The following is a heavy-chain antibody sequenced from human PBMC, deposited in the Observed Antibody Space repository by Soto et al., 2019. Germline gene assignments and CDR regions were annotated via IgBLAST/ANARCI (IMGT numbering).Heavy chain of an antibody. Sequence: VQLLESGGGLVQPGGSLRLSCAASGFTFSSYAMSWVRQAPGKGLEWVSAVSGSGGSTYYADSVKGRFTISRDNSKNTLYLQMNSLRAEDTAVYYCAKQDGVVVAATDAFDIWGQGTMVTVSS. V-gene: IGHV3-23*01. D-gene: IGHD2-15*01. CDR2: VSGSGGST. CDR3: AKQDGVVVAATDAFDI. J-gene: IGHJ3*02. CDR1: GFTFSSYA.